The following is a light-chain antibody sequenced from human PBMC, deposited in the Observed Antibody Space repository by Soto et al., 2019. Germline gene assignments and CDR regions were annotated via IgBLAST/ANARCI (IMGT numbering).Light chain of an antibody. J-gene: IGKJ2*01. V-gene: IGKV3-20*01. CDR2: GAS. CDR3: QQYGSSPRAMYT. CDR1: QSVSSSY. Sequence: EIVLTQSPGTLSLSPGERATLSCRASQSVSSSYLAWYQQKPGQAPRHLIYGASSRATGIPDRFSGSGSGTDFTLTISRLEPEDFAVYYCQQYGSSPRAMYTFGQGTKLEIK.